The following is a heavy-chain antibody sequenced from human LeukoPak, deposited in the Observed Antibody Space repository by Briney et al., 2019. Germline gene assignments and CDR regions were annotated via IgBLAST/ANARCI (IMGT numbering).Heavy chain of an antibody. Sequence: SETLSLTCTVSGGSISSYYWSWIRQPPGKGLEWIGYIYYSGSTNYNPSLKSRVTISVDTSKNQFSLKLSSVTAADTAVYYCARALGYCSSTSCSNDMDVWGQGTTVTVSS. V-gene: IGHV4-59*01. CDR3: ARALGYCSSTSCSNDMDV. D-gene: IGHD2-2*01. CDR2: IYYSGST. J-gene: IGHJ6*02. CDR1: GGSISSYY.